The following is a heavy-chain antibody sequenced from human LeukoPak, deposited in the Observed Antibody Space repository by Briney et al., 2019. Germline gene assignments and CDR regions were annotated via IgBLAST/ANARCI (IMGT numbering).Heavy chain of an antibody. CDR2: IYSGGST. Sequence: GGSLRLSCAASGFTVSSNYMSWVRQAPGKGLEWVSVIYSGGSTYYADSVKGRFTISRDNAKNSLYLQMNSLRAEDTAVYYCARAGSSSSWYTDDYWGQGTLVTVSS. CDR3: ARAGSSSSWYTDDY. V-gene: IGHV3-66*01. D-gene: IGHD6-13*01. J-gene: IGHJ4*02. CDR1: GFTVSSNY.